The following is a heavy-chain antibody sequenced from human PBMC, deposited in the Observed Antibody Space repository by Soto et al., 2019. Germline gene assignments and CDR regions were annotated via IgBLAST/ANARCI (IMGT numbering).Heavy chain of an antibody. V-gene: IGHV4-30-2*01. CDR2: IFHSGST. Sequence: QLQLQESGSGLVKPSQTLSLTCAVSGGSISSGGYSWSWLRQPPGKGLEWIGYIFHSGSTYYNPSLKTRVTTSVDGSKTLFSLELSSVTAAHPAVYYCAREGGSGSPDSYFNLWGRGTLVTVSS. CDR3: AREGGSGSPDSYFNL. CDR1: GGSISSGGYS. J-gene: IGHJ2*01. D-gene: IGHD1-26*01.